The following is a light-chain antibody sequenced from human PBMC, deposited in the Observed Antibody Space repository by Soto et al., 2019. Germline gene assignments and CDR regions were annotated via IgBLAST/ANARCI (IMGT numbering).Light chain of an antibody. J-gene: IGKJ1*01. CDR1: QSISRY. Sequence: DIQLTQSPSSLSASVGDRITITCRSSQSISRYLNWYQQRQGTAPKVLIFGANSLQSGVPSRFSGSGSGTEFTLTISSLQPEDFATYYCQQNYGTPGTFGQGTKVDVK. V-gene: IGKV1-39*01. CDR3: QQNYGTPGT. CDR2: GAN.